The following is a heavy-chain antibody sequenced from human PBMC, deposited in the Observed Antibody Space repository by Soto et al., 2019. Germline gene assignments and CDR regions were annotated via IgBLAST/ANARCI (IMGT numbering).Heavy chain of an antibody. D-gene: IGHD5-12*01. CDR1: GFTFSNAW. CDR2: IKSKTDGGTT. CDR3: TTSGYAEVYYYYYYGMDV. J-gene: IGHJ6*02. Sequence: GGSLRLSCAASGFTFSNAWMSWVRQAPGKGLEWVGRIKSKTDGGTTDYAAPVKGRFTISRDDSKNTLYLQMNSLKTEDTAVYYCTTSGYAEVYYYYYYGMDVWGQGTTVTVSS. V-gene: IGHV3-15*01.